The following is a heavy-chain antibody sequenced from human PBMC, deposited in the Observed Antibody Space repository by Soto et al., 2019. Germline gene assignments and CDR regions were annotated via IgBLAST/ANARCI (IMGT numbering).Heavy chain of an antibody. V-gene: IGHV4-34*01. Sequence: QVQLQQWGAGLLKPSETLSLTCAVYGGSFSGYYWSWIRQPPGKGLEWIGEINHSGSTNYNPSLKSRATISVATSKNQFSLNLGSVTAADTAVYYCAIRGSSSSFPLDYWGQGTLVTVSS. J-gene: IGHJ4*02. D-gene: IGHD6-6*01. CDR2: INHSGST. CDR3: AIRGSSSSFPLDY. CDR1: GGSFSGYY.